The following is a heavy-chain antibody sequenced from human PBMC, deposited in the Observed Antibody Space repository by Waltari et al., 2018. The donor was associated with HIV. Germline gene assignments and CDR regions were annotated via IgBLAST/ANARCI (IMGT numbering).Heavy chain of an antibody. J-gene: IGHJ6*02. D-gene: IGHD2-15*01. CDR3: ASIVVVVAAADGMDV. CDR2: IYYSGST. Sequence: QLQLQESGPGLVKPSETLSLTCTVSGGSISSSSYYWGWIRQPPGKGLEWIGSIYYSGSTYYNPSLKSRVTISVDTSKNQFSLKLSSVTAADTAVYYCASIVVVVAAADGMDVWGQGTTVTVSS. CDR1: GGSISSSSYY. V-gene: IGHV4-39*01.